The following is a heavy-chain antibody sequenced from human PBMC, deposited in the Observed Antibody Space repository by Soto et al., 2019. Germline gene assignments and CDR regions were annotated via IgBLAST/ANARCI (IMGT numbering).Heavy chain of an antibody. CDR3: ASGARHCYPYYVDS. Sequence: QAQVVQSGAEVRTPGSSVKLSCKASEGTFNSYAIAWVRQAPGQGLEWMGEIIPYYNTLSYAQTFQDRVTITACDSTNTVYIELSSLRSDDTAVYFGASGARHCYPYYVDSWAQGTLDTVSS. CDR1: EGTFNSYA. V-gene: IGHV1-69*01. J-gene: IGHJ4*02. CDR2: IIPYYNTL. D-gene: IGHD2-15*01.